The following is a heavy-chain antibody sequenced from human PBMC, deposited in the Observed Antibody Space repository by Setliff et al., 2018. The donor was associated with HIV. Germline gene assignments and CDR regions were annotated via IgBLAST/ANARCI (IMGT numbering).Heavy chain of an antibody. Sequence: ASVKVSCKASGYSFTSYYVHWVRQAPGQGLEWMGIINPSGGTTSYAQKFQGRVTMTRDTSTSTVYMELSSLRSEDTAVYYCARDWAARADDYDTSGQAQYFQHWGQGTLVTVSS. CDR1: GYSFTSYY. D-gene: IGHD3-22*01. V-gene: IGHV1-46*01. CDR3: ARDWAARADDYDTSGQAQYFQH. CDR2: INPSGGTT. J-gene: IGHJ1*01.